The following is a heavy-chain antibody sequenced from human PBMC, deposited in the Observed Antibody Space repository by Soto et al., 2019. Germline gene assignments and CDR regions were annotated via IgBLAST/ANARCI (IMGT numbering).Heavy chain of an antibody. J-gene: IGHJ4*02. D-gene: IGHD1-26*01. CDR1: GGSISSSGYY. V-gene: IGHV4-39*01. CDR2: IYYSGST. Sequence: SETLSLTCTVSGGSISSSGYYWDWTRQPPGKGLEWIGSIYYSGSTYYNPSLKSRLTLSVDTSKNQFSLKLSSVTAADTAVHYCARVPRGVGTTSHGGFDFWGQGTLVTVSS. CDR3: ARVPRGVGTTSHGGFDF.